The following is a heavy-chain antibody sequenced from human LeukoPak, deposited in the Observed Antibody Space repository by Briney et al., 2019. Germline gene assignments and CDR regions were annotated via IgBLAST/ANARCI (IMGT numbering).Heavy chain of an antibody. J-gene: IGHJ4*02. V-gene: IGHV3-23*01. CDR1: GFTFSSYA. CDR2: LSGSGGST. D-gene: IGHD5-18*01. CDR3: AKGTGGYGYLFDS. Sequence: PGGSLRLSCAASGFTFSSYAMSWVRRAPGKGLEGVSGLSGSGGSTYYADSVKGRFTISRDNSKNTLYLQMNSLRAEDTAVYYCAKGTGGYGYLFDSWGQGTLVTVSS.